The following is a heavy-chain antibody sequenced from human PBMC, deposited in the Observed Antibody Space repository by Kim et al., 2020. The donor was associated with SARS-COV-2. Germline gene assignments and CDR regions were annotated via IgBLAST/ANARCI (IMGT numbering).Heavy chain of an antibody. CDR2: MSYSGDT. J-gene: IGHJ4*02. D-gene: IGHD1-26*01. CDR1: DDSITTYY. CDR3: VRDSQDRGAYFDDYFDS. V-gene: IGHV4-59*13. Sequence: SQTLSLTCSVSDDSITTYYWSWVRQPPDKGLEWIAHMSYSGDTNYNPSLRSRVTISIDTSKNQVSLKLTSVTAADTAIYYCVRDSQDRGAYFDDYFDSWGQGTQVTVSS.